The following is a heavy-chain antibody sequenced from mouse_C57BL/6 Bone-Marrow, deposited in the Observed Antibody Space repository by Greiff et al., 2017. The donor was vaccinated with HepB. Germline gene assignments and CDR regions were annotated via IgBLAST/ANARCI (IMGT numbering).Heavy chain of an antibody. D-gene: IGHD2-4*01. V-gene: IGHV5-16*01. Sequence: EVQLVESEGGLVQPGSSMKLSCTASGFTFSDYYMAWVRQVPEKGLEWVANINYDGSSTYYLDSLKSRFIISRDNAKNILYLQMSSLKSEDTATYYCARVFYDYDVLDYWGQGTTLTVSS. CDR1: GFTFSDYY. CDR3: ARVFYDYDVLDY. J-gene: IGHJ2*01. CDR2: INYDGSST.